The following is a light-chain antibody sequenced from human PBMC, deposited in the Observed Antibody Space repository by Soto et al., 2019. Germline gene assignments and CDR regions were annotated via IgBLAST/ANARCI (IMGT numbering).Light chain of an antibody. CDR2: GAS. CDR3: QQYGRSPLT. J-gene: IGKJ5*01. CDR1: QSVSSNY. V-gene: IGKV3-20*01. Sequence: IVSTQSPGTLSLSPGERATLSCRATQSVSSNYLAWCQQKTGQAPRLLIYGASSRATGIPDRFSGSGSGTDFTLTISRLEPEDFAVYYCQQYGRSPLTFGQGTRLEIK.